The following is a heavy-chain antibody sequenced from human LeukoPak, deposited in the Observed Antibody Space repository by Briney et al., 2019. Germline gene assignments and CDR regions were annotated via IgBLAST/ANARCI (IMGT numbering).Heavy chain of an antibody. CDR3: ARRGATYYYYYMDV. V-gene: IGHV4-59*12. CDR2: IYYSGST. Sequence: SETLSLTCTVSGGSISSYYWSWIRQPPGKGLEWIGYIYYSGSTNYNPSLKSRVTISIDKSKNQFSLKLTSVTAADTAVYYCARRGATYYYYYMDVWGKGTTVTVSS. CDR1: GGSISSYY. D-gene: IGHD1-26*01. J-gene: IGHJ6*03.